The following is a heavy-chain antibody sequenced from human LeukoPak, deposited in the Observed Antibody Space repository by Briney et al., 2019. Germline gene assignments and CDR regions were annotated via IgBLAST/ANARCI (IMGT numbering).Heavy chain of an antibody. J-gene: IGHJ4*02. CDR2: IVVGSGNT. CDR1: GFTFTSSA. CDR3: AAGWVCSGGSCYYYFDY. D-gene: IGHD2-15*01. V-gene: IGHV1-58*02. Sequence: AVKVSCKASGFTFTSSAMQWVRQARGQRLEWIGWIVVGSGNTNYAQKFQERVTITRDMSTSTAYMELSSLRSDDTAVYYCAAGWVCSGGSCYYYFDYWGQGTLVTVSS.